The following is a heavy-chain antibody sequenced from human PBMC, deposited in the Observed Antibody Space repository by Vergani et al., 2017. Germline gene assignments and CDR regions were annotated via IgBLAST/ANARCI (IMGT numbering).Heavy chain of an antibody. CDR3: AHLNCGGSCYGRHLQN. D-gene: IGHD2-21*01. Sequence: QITLKESGPTLVKPTQTLTLTCTFSGFSLTTVGVGVGWIRQPPGKALEFLALSYWNDDERYSPSLKTRLSITKDTSKNLVVLTMNNMDPVDTATYYCAHLNCGGSCYGRHLQNWGKGTLVTVSS. CDR2: SYWNDDE. CDR1: GFSLTTVGVG. J-gene: IGHJ1*01. V-gene: IGHV2-5*01.